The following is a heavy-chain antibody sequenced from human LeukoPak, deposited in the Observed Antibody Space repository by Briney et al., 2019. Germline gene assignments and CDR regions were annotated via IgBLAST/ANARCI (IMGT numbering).Heavy chain of an antibody. D-gene: IGHD6-6*01. CDR3: ARGRGYSSSSRSYYYGMDV. CDR2: TYYRSKWYN. CDR1: GDSVSSNSAA. V-gene: IGHV6-1*01. J-gene: IGHJ6*02. Sequence: SQTLSLTCAISGDSVSSNSAAWNWIRQSPSRGLEWLGRTYYRSKWYNDYAVSVKSRITINPDTSKNQFSLQLNSVTPEDTAVYYCARGRGYSSSSRSYYYGMDVWGQGTTVTVSS.